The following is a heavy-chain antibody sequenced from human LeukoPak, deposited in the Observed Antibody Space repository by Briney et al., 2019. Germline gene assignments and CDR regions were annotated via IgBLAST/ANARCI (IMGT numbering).Heavy chain of an antibody. J-gene: IGHJ4*02. CDR2: ISPTGSTT. Sequence: GGSLRLSCTASGFSFSGHWMHWARQLPGKGLVWVSRISPTGSTTSYADSVKGRFTVSRDDAKNTLYLQVNNLRAEDAAVYYCARGPNSNWSGLDFWGQGTLLTVSS. V-gene: IGHV3-74*01. CDR3: ARGPNSNWSGLDF. CDR1: GFSFSGHW. D-gene: IGHD6-6*01.